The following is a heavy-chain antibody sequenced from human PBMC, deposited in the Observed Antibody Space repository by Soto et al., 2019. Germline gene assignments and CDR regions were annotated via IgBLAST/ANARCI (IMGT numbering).Heavy chain of an antibody. V-gene: IGHV4-34*01. CDR3: ARGKRQLWLTRAFDI. CDR2: INHSGST. Sequence: SETLSLTCAVYGGSFSGYYWSWIRQPPGKGLEWIGEINHSGSTNYNPSLKSRVTISVDTSKNQFSLKLSSVTAADTAVYYCARGKRQLWLTRAFDIWGQGTMVTVSS. J-gene: IGHJ3*02. CDR1: GGSFSGYY. D-gene: IGHD5-18*01.